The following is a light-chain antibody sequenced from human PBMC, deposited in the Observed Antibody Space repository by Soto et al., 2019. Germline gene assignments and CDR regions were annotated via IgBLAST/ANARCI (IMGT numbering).Light chain of an antibody. CDR1: QDISNY. V-gene: IGKV1-33*01. CDR3: QQYGNLPLT. CDR2: DAS. J-gene: IGKJ1*01. Sequence: DIQMTQSPSSLSASVGDRVTITCQASQDISNYLNWYQQKPGKAPKLLIYDASNLETGVPSRFSGSGSGTDFTFTISSLQPEDFATYYCQQYGNLPLTFGQGTKVEIK.